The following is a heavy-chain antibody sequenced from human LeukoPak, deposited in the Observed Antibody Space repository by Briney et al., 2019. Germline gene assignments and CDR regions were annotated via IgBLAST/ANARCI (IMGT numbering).Heavy chain of an antibody. D-gene: IGHD1-26*01. J-gene: IGHJ4*02. V-gene: IGHV3-15*01. CDR3: TTETHSGGYVFDY. CDR1: GLSFSNAW. Sequence: GGSLRLSCAASGLSFSNAWVGWVRQAPGKGLEWVGRIKSTTDGGTTDYATPVKGRFAISRDDSKSTSHLQLDGLKTEDTAVYYCTTETHSGGYVFDYWGQGTLVTVSS. CDR2: IKSTTDGGTT.